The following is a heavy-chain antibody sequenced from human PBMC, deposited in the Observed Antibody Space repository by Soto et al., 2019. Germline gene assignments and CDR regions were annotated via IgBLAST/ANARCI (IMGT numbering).Heavy chain of an antibody. Sequence: SETLSLTCTVSGGSISSGGYYWSWIRQHPGKGLEWIGYIYYSGSTYYNPSLKSRVTISVDTSKNQFSLKLSSVTAADTAVYYCARVITRYDFWSGANMDVWGKGTTVTVSS. CDR2: IYYSGST. CDR3: ARVITRYDFWSGANMDV. J-gene: IGHJ6*03. CDR1: GGSISSGGYY. V-gene: IGHV4-31*03. D-gene: IGHD3-3*01.